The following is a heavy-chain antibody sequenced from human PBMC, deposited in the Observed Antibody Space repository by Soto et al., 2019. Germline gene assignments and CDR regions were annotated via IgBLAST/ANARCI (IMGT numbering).Heavy chain of an antibody. CDR2: ISYDGSNK. Sequence: VGSLRLSCAASGFAFSSYGMHWVRQAPGKGLEWVAVISYDGSNKYYADSVKGRFTISRDNSKNTLYLQMNSLRAEDTAVYYCATSYEYSSSYYGMDVWGQGTTVTVSS. D-gene: IGHD6-6*01. J-gene: IGHJ6*02. V-gene: IGHV3-30*03. CDR3: ATSYEYSSSYYGMDV. CDR1: GFAFSSYG.